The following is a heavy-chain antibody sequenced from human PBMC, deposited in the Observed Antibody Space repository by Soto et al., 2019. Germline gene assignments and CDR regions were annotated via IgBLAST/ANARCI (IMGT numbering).Heavy chain of an antibody. CDR1: GFTFSSYA. Sequence: GGSLRLSCAASGFTFSSYAMSWVRQAPGKGLEWVSAISGSGGSTYYADSVKGRFTISRDNSKNTLYLQMNSLRAEDTAVYYCVKDRRVAVARNWFDPWGQGTLVTVSS. CDR2: ISGSGGST. D-gene: IGHD6-19*01. V-gene: IGHV3-23*01. J-gene: IGHJ5*02. CDR3: VKDRRVAVARNWFDP.